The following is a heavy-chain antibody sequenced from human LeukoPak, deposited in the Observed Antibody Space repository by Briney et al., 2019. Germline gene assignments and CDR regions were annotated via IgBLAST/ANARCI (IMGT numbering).Heavy chain of an antibody. Sequence: ASVKVSCKASQYAFTDYAVHWVRQAPGQRLEWMGWINAGNGNTKYSQKFQGRVTITRDTSASTAYMELSSLRSEDTAVYYCARDGIAVAVIWGQGTLVTVSS. D-gene: IGHD6-19*01. CDR1: QYAFTDYA. CDR3: ARDGIAVAVI. J-gene: IGHJ4*02. V-gene: IGHV1-3*01. CDR2: INAGNGNT.